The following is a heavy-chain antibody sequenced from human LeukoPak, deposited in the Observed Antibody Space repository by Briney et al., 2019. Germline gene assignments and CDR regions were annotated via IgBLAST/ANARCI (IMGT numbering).Heavy chain of an antibody. CDR3: ARDYYDTSGYYYGSGY. J-gene: IGHJ4*02. Sequence: ASVKVSCKASGYTFANYGVTWVRQAPGQGLEWMGWISVYSGQTYYGQNFQGRVTITTDTSTSTAYMELRSLTSDDTAIYYCARDYYDTSGYYYGSGYWGQGTLVTVSS. CDR1: GYTFANYG. V-gene: IGHV1-18*01. CDR2: ISVYSGQT. D-gene: IGHD3-22*01.